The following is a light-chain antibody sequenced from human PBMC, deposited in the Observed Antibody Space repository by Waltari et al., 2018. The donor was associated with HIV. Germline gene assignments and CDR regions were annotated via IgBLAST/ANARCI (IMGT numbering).Light chain of an antibody. CDR1: SGHSSYA. CDR3: QTWGTGIVV. Sequence: QLLLTQSPSASASLGASVKLTCTLSSGHSSYAIAWHQQQPEKGPRYLMKLNSDGSHSKGDGIPGRFSDSSSGAERYHTISSLQSEDEADYYCQTWGTGIVVFGGGTRLTVL. CDR2: LNSDGSH. V-gene: IGLV4-69*01. J-gene: IGLJ2*01.